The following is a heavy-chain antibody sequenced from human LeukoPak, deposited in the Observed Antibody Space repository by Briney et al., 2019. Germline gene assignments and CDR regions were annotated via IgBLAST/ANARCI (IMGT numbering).Heavy chain of an antibody. J-gene: IGHJ4*02. D-gene: IGHD4-17*01. CDR3: AKAGDYGDYVFGY. Sequence: PGGSLRLSCAASGFTFSSYAMSWVRQAPGKELEWVSAISGSGGSTYYADSVKGRFTISRDNSKNTLYLQMNSLRAEDTAVYYCAKAGDYGDYVFGYWGQGTLVTVSS. CDR2: ISGSGGST. CDR1: GFTFSSYA. V-gene: IGHV3-23*01.